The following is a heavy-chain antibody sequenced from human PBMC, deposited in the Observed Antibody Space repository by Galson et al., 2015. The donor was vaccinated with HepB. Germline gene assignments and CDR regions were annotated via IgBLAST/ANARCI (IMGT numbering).Heavy chain of an antibody. CDR2: IIPIFGTA. J-gene: IGHJ6*02. Sequence: SVKVSCKASGGTFSSYAISWVRQAPGQGLEWMGGIIPIFGTANYAQKFQGRVTITADESTSTAYMELSSLRSEDAAVYYCARGQQPAYYYGMDVWGQGTTVTVSS. CDR3: ARGQQPAYYYGMDV. D-gene: IGHD6-13*01. CDR1: GGTFSSYA. V-gene: IGHV1-69*13.